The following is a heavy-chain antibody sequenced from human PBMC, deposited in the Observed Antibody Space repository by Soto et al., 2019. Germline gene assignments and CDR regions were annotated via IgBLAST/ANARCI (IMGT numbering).Heavy chain of an antibody. CDR1: GFTFSDYY. CDR3: ARDELDYDRPV. Sequence: GGSLRLSCAASGFTFSDYYMSWIRQAPGKGLEWISYISSSGSTIYYADSVKGRFTISRDNAKNSLYLQMNSLRAEDTAVYYCARDELDYDRPVWGQGPLVTVSS. V-gene: IGHV3-11*01. J-gene: IGHJ4*02. D-gene: IGHD3-22*01. CDR2: ISSSGSTI.